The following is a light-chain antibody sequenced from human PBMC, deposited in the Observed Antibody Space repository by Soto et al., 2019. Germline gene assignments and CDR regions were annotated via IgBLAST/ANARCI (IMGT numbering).Light chain of an antibody. J-gene: IGLJ1*01. CDR3: SSYTGSTNYV. V-gene: IGLV2-14*01. Sequence: QSALTQPASVSGSPGQSITISCTGTSSDVGIYNYVSWYQQHPGKAPKLMIYQVTNRPSGASNRFSGSKSGNTASLTISGLQAEDEADYYCSSYTGSTNYVFGTGTKVTVL. CDR2: QVT. CDR1: SSDVGIYNY.